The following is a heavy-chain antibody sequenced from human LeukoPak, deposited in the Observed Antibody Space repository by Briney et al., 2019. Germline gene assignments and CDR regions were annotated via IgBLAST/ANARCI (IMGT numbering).Heavy chain of an antibody. J-gene: IGHJ5*02. Sequence: GESLKISCKGSGYSFTSYWISGVRQMPGKGLEWMGRIDPSDSYTNYSPSCQGHVNIRAAKSISTANLQWSSLKASDTAMYYCARLLGVRGVIITGSFDPWGQGTLVTVSS. CDR3: ARLLGVRGVIITGSFDP. CDR1: GYSFTSYW. D-gene: IGHD3-10*01. V-gene: IGHV5-10-1*01. CDR2: IDPSDSYT.